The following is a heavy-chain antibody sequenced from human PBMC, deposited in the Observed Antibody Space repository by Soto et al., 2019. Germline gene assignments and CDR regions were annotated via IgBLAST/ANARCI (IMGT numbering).Heavy chain of an antibody. Sequence: SVKVSCKASGVTFSSYGISWVRQAPGQGLEWMGGIVLMFGTANYAQKFQGRVTITADESTSTAYMELSSLKSEDTAVYYCARDPLGYCTNDRCYTGFDYWGQGTLVTVSS. CDR1: GVTFSSYG. V-gene: IGHV1-69*13. CDR3: ARDPLGYCTNDRCYTGFDY. CDR2: IVLMFGTA. D-gene: IGHD2-8*01. J-gene: IGHJ4*02.